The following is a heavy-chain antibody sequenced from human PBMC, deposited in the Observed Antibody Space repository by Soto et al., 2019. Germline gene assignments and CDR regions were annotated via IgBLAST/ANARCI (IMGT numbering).Heavy chain of an antibody. CDR2: IYYCWST. D-gene: IGHD5-18*01. Sequence: SETLSLTCTVSGGSISSYYWSWIRQPPGKGLEWIGFIYYCWSTNYNPSLKIRVTLSVDTSKNQFSLKLSFVTVADTAVYYCARGRIQLWYPFDYWGQGTLVTVSS. J-gene: IGHJ4*02. V-gene: IGHV4-59*01. CDR1: GGSISSYY. CDR3: ARGRIQLWYPFDY.